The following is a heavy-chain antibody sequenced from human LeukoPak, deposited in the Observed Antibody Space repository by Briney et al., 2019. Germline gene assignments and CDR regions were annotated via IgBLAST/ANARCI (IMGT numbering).Heavy chain of an antibody. CDR3: AKDIFYGSGKSYYGMDV. CDR1: GFTFDDYV. D-gene: IGHD3-10*01. V-gene: IGHV3-9*01. J-gene: IGHJ6*02. CDR2: ISWNSGSI. Sequence: GGSLRLSCAASGFTFDDYVMHWVRQAPGKGLEWVSGISWNSGSIGYADSVKGRFTISRDNAKNSLYLQVNSLRAEDTALYYCAKDIFYGSGKSYYGMDVWGQGTTVTVSS.